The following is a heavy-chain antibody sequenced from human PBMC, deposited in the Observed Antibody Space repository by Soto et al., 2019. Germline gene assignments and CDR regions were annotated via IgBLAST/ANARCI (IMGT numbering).Heavy chain of an antibody. Sequence: QVQLVESGGGVVQPGRSLRLSCADSGFTFSSYGMHWVRQAPGKGLEWVAHISYDGSNNNYVDSVKGRFTISRDNSKNTLYLQMNSLRAEDTAGYYCARDSYYYDSSGYYTFDHWGQGTLVTVSS. CDR1: GFTFSSYG. V-gene: IGHV3-30*03. J-gene: IGHJ4*02. D-gene: IGHD3-22*01. CDR3: ARDSYYYDSSGYYTFDH. CDR2: ISYDGSNN.